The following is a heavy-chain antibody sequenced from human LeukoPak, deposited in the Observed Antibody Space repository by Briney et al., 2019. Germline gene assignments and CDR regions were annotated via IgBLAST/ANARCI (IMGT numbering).Heavy chain of an antibody. J-gene: IGHJ4*02. CDR2: VNDDGDRT. CDR1: GFTFSRYS. V-gene: IGHV3-64*02. D-gene: IGHD1-20*01. Sequence: PGGSLRLSCVASGFTFSRYSMHWVRQIPGKGLEYVSAVNDDGDRTYYADSVKARFTISRDNSKNTLFLQMGSLRAEDMAVYYCARVGDLNFYDSWGQGTLVTVSS. CDR3: ARVGDLNFYDS.